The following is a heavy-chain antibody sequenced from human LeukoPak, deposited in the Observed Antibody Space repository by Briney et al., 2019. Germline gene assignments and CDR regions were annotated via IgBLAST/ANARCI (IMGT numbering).Heavy chain of an antibody. CDR3: IPVAGTGFDY. CDR2: ISGSGGST. D-gene: IGHD6-19*01. J-gene: IGHJ4*02. CDR1: GFAFSRYA. Sequence: GGSLRLSCAASGFAFSRYAMTWVRQAPGKGLEWVSAISGSGGSTYCADSVKGRFTISRDNSKNTLFLQMNSLRAEDTAVYYGIPVAGTGFDYWGQGTLVTVSS. V-gene: IGHV3-23*01.